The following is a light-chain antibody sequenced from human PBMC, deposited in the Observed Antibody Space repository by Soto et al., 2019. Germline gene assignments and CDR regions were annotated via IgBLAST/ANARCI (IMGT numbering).Light chain of an antibody. Sequence: QAVVTQPPSVSGAPGQRVTISCTGSSSNIGSGYDVHWYQQLPGTAPKLLISGNINRPSGVPDRFSGSKSGTSASLAITGLQAEDDADYYCQSYDSSLSHVVFGGGTKVTVL. J-gene: IGLJ2*01. CDR2: GNI. CDR1: SSNIGSGYD. CDR3: QSYDSSLSHVV. V-gene: IGLV1-40*01.